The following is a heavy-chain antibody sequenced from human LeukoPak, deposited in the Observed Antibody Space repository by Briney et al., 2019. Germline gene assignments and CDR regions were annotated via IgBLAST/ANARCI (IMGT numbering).Heavy chain of an antibody. D-gene: IGHD5-12*01. CDR2: ISNGGHHT. CDR3: AKVISSYSGYDSY. J-gene: IGHJ4*02. V-gene: IGHV3-23*01. Sequence: GGSLRLSCAASGISFNNYGMSWVRQAPGKGLEWVSSISNGGHHTYYADSVRGRFTISRDNSKNTLYLQMDSLRAADTAVYYCAKVISSYSGYDSYWGQGTLVAVSS. CDR1: GISFNNYG.